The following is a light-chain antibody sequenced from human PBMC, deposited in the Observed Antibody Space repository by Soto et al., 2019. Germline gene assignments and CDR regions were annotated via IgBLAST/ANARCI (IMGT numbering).Light chain of an antibody. V-gene: IGKV3-20*01. Sequence: DIVLTQSPGTLSLSPGERASRSCRASQSVSSSYLAWYQQKPGQAPRLLIYGASSRATGIPDRFSGSGSGTDFTLTISRLEPEDFAVYYCQQYGSSPQAFGQGTKVDIK. CDR2: GAS. CDR1: QSVSSSY. J-gene: IGKJ1*01. CDR3: QQYGSSPQA.